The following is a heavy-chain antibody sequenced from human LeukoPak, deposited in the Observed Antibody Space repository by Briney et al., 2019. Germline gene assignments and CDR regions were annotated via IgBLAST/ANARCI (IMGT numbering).Heavy chain of an antibody. CDR2: ISSSGSTI. Sequence: GGSLTLSCAASGFTFSSYEMNWVRQAPGKGLEWVSYISSSGSTIYYADSVKGRFTISRDNAKNPLYLQMNSLRAEDTAVYYCARPYYYYYYMDVWGKGTTVTISS. J-gene: IGHJ6*03. CDR3: ARPYYYYYYMDV. V-gene: IGHV3-48*03. CDR1: GFTFSSYE.